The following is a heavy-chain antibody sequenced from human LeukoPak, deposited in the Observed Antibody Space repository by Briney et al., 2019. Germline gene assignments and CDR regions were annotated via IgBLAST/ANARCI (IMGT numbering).Heavy chain of an antibody. J-gene: IGHJ3*02. CDR3: ARDKAPYLIDI. Sequence: GASVKVSCKASGGTFSSYAISWVRQAPGQGLEWMGGIIPISGTANYAQKFQGRVTITADESTSTAYMELSSLRSEDTAVYYCARDKAPYLIDIWGQGTMVTVSS. CDR1: GGTFSSYA. D-gene: IGHD2-21*01. CDR2: IIPISGTA. V-gene: IGHV1-69*13.